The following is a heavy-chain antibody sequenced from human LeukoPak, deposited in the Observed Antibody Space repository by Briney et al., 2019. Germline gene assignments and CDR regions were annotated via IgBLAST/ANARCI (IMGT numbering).Heavy chain of an antibody. Sequence: GESLKISCKGSGYSFTNYWIGWVRQMPGKGLEWMGIVYPGDSDTRYSPSFQGQATISADKSISTAYLQWSSLKASDTAMYYCVRRAAEWEPLDSWGQGSLVTVSS. CDR3: VRRAAEWEPLDS. V-gene: IGHV5-51*01. CDR1: GYSFTNYW. D-gene: IGHD1-26*01. CDR2: VYPGDSDT. J-gene: IGHJ5*01.